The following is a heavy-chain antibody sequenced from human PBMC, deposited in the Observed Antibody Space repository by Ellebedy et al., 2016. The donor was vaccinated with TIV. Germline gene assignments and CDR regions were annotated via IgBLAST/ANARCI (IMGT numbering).Heavy chain of an antibody. CDR1: GFTFSSYW. CDR2: MKEDGSQK. Sequence: GGSLRLXXAASGFTFSSYWMSWVRQAPGKGLEWVANMKEDGSQKKYVGSVKGRFTISRDNAKNSLFLQMNSLRAEDTAVYYCARVDWHGDGYSSWGQGSLVTVSS. CDR3: ARVDWHGDGYSS. D-gene: IGHD5-24*01. V-gene: IGHV3-7*01. J-gene: IGHJ4*02.